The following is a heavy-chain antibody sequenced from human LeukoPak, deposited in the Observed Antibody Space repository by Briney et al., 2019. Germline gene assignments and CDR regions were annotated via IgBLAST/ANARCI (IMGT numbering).Heavy chain of an antibody. CDR1: GGSISSGGYY. CDR3: ARGRRGAGTIGY. Sequence: SQTLSLTCTVSGGSISSGGYYWSWIRQHPGKGLERIGYIYYSGSTYYNPSLKSRVTISVDTSKNQFSLKLSSVTAADTAVYYCARGRRGAGTIGYWGQGTLVTVSS. CDR2: IYYSGST. J-gene: IGHJ4*02. V-gene: IGHV4-31*03. D-gene: IGHD1-1*01.